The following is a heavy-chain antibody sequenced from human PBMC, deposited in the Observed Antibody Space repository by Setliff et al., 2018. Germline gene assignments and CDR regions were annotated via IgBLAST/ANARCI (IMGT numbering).Heavy chain of an antibody. CDR2: IKNVVDGETT. D-gene: IGHD6-6*01. V-gene: IGHV3-15*01. CDR3: STAEGDSSSFYHNMDV. CDR1: GLTFSNAW. Sequence: LRLSCAASGLTFSNAWMTRVRQVPGKGLEWVGRIKNVVDGETTDYAARVRGRFIISRDNSRDTLYLQMNSLKTEDTAVYYCSTAEGDSSSFYHNMDVWGQGSTVTVS. J-gene: IGHJ6*02.